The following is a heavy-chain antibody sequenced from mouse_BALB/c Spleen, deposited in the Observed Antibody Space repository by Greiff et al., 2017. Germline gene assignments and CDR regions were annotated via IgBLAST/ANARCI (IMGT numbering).Heavy chain of an antibody. CDR1: GFTFSSYG. J-gene: IGHJ2*01. V-gene: IGHV5-6*01. CDR3: ARPHYYGSSSGYFDY. CDR2: ISSGGSYT. Sequence: EVQLVESGGDLVKPGGSLKLSCAASGFTFSSYGMSWVRQTPDKRLEWVATISSGGSYTYYPDSVKGRFTISRDNAKNTLYLQMSSLKSEDTAMYYCARPHYYGSSSGYFDYWGQGTTLTVSS. D-gene: IGHD1-1*01.